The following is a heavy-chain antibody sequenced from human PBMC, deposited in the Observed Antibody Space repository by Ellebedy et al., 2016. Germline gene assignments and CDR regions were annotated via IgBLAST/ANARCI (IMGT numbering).Heavy chain of an antibody. D-gene: IGHD1-7*01. V-gene: IGHV4-31*03. CDR3: ARGGITGTTIHKFDY. CDR1: GGSISSGGYY. CDR2: IYYSGST. J-gene: IGHJ4*02. Sequence: SETLSLTXTVSGGSISSGGYYWSWIRQHPGKGLEWIGYIYYSGSTYYNPSLKSRVTISVDTSKNQFSLKLSSVTAADTAVYYCARGGITGTTIHKFDYWGQGTLVTVSS.